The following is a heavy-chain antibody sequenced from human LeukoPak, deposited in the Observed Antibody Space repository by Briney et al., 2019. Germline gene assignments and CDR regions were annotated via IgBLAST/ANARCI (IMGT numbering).Heavy chain of an antibody. V-gene: IGHV3-23*01. CDR3: AKLAHYELWRGYSGY. J-gene: IGHJ4*02. D-gene: IGHD3-3*01. CDR2: ISGSGGST. CDR1: GFTFSSYA. Sequence: GGSLRLSFAASGFTFSSYAMSWVRQAPGNGREWVSAISGSGGSTYYADSVKGRFTISRDNSKNTLYRHINSLRAEDTAVYYCAKLAHYELWRGYSGYWGQGTLVTVSS.